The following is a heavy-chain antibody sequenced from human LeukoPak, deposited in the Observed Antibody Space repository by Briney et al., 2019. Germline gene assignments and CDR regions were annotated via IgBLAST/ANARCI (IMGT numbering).Heavy chain of an antibody. CDR1: GFTFSSYW. CDR2: INSDGSST. D-gene: IGHD6-19*01. CDR3: ARAYSSAWYVPGDY. V-gene: IGHV3-74*01. J-gene: IGHJ4*02. Sequence: GGSLRLSCVASGFTFSSYWMHWVRQAPGKGLVWVSRINSDGSSTSYADSVKGRFTISRDNAKNTLYLQMNSLRAEDTAIYYCARAYSSAWYVPGDYWGQGTVVTVFS.